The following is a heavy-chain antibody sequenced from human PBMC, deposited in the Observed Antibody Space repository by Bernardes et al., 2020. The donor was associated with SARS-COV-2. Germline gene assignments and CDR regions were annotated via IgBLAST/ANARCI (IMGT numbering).Heavy chain of an antibody. J-gene: IGHJ2*01. CDR2: ISRSNSYT. D-gene: IGHD6-19*01. V-gene: IGHV3-21*01. CDR3: VRGEQPTIPVAGDDLGYLDP. Sequence: GGSLRLSCGASGFTFTDNRMNWVRRAPGKGLEWVSFISRSNSYTYYAESVKGRFTTSRDNAKKSLYLQMNSLRAEDTAIYYCVRGEQPTIPVAGDDLGYLDPWSRGSLVTV. CDR1: GFTFTDNR.